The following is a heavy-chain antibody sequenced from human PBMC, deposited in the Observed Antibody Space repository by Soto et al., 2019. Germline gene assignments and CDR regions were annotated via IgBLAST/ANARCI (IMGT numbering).Heavy chain of an antibody. CDR2: VSGSGVST. D-gene: IGHD6-19*01. CDR1: GLTFSSYA. V-gene: IGHV3-23*01. J-gene: IGHJ1*01. CDR3: AKGVPGIAVAGTGYFQH. Sequence: PGGSLRLACAASGLTFSSYAMNWVRQAPGKGLEWVSTVSGSGVSTYYAGSVKGRFTISRDNSKNTLYLQMNSLRAEDTAVYYCAKGVPGIAVAGTGYFQHWGQGT.